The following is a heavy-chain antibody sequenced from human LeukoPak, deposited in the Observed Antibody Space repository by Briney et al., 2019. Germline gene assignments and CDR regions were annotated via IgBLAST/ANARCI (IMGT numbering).Heavy chain of an antibody. J-gene: IGHJ6*02. D-gene: IGHD1-26*01. CDR3: ARDVRGSYYFHYYYGMDV. CDR1: GYTFTSYA. CDR2: INAGNGST. V-gene: IGHV1-3*01. Sequence: ASVKVSCKASGYTFTSYAMHWVRQAPGQRLEWMGWINAGNGSTKYSQKFQGRVTITRDTSASTAYMELSSLRSEDTAVYYCARDVRGSYYFHYYYGMDVWGQGTTVTVSS.